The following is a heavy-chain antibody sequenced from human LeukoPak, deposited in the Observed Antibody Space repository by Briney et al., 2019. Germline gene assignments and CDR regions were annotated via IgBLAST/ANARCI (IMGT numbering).Heavy chain of an antibody. CDR3: AKGYSYGYEFDY. D-gene: IGHD5-18*01. Sequence: PGGSLRLSCAASGFTFSAFVMSWVRHVPGKGPEWVSAIGPGGRDTDYADSVRGRFTLSRDDSKSTLYLQMNSLRLEDTAVYYCAKGYSYGYEFDYWGQGTLVTVSS. CDR1: GFTFSAFV. V-gene: IGHV3-23*01. J-gene: IGHJ4*02. CDR2: IGPGGRDT.